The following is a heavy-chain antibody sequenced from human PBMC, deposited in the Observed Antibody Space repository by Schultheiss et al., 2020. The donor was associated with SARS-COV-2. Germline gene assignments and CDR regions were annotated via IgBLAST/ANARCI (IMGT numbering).Heavy chain of an antibody. Sequence: SQTLSLTCTVSGGSISSGYYWGWIRQPPGKGLEWIGSIYHSGSTYYNPSLKSRVTISVDTSKNQFSLKLSSVTAADTAVYYCARRLVAAAGPNDAFDIWGQGTMVTVSS. V-gene: IGHV4-38-2*02. D-gene: IGHD6-13*01. CDR1: GGSISSGYY. CDR2: IYHSGST. J-gene: IGHJ3*02. CDR3: ARRLVAAAGPNDAFDI.